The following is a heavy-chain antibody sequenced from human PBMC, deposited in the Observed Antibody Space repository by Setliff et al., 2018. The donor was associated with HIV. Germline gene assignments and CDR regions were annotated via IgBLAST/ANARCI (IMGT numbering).Heavy chain of an antibody. CDR3: ARSSRVNCGGDCYLFDY. J-gene: IGHJ4*02. D-gene: IGHD2-21*02. V-gene: IGHV4-4*07. Sequence: SETLSLTCYVTDDPISSYYWSWVRQPAGKGLEWIGRVFTSGDTKYTPNYTPSLKGRVTISVDTAKNQLYLKLSSVTAADTAVYYCARSSRVNCGGDCYLFDYWGQGTPVTVSS. CDR2: VFTSGDT. CDR1: DDPISSYY.